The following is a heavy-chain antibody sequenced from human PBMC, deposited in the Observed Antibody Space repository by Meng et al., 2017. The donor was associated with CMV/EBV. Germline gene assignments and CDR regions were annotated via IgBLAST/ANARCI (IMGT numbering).Heavy chain of an antibody. V-gene: IGHV3-33*01. J-gene: IGHJ4*02. CDR3: ATARGSGKYYNYFDY. Sequence: SGFAFRRYGMHCVGQAPGEGLDWVTVIWNDGSTQYYAGSVKGGFAISRDNSKSMLYLQINSLRAEDTAVYYCATARGSGKYYNYFDYWGPGALVTVSS. CDR1: GFAFRRYG. D-gene: IGHD1-26*01. CDR2: IWNDGSTQ.